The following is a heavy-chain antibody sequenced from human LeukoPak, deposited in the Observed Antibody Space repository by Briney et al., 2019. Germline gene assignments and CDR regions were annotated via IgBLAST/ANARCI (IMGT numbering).Heavy chain of an antibody. CDR2: IYHTGST. CDR3: ATTVGSYFDY. J-gene: IGHJ4*02. CDR1: GGSISSGGYY. Sequence: SQTLSLTCTVSGGSISSGGYYWSWIRQHPGKGLEWIGYIYHTGSTYYNPSLKSRVTMSVDTSENQFSLNLSSVTAADTAGYYCATTVGSYFDYWSQGTLVTVSS. D-gene: IGHD3-16*01. V-gene: IGHV4-31*03.